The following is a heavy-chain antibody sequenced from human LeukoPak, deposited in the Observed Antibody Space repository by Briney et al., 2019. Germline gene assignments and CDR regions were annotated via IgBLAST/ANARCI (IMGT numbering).Heavy chain of an antibody. V-gene: IGHV4-59*01. J-gene: IGHJ4*02. CDR3: ARSTQDSSTSFDY. Sequence: PSETLSLTCTVSGGSISSYYLSWVRQPPGKGLEYIGYIYHSGSTNYNPSLKSRVTMSVDKSKNQCSLRLSSVTAADTAMYFCARSTQDSSTSFDYWGQGTLVTVSS. CDR1: GGSISSYY. CDR2: IYHSGST. D-gene: IGHD6-6*01.